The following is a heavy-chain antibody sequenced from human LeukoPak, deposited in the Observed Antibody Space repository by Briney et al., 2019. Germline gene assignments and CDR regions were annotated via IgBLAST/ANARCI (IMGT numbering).Heavy chain of an antibody. CDR1: GITFSRYW. V-gene: IGHV3-7*01. CDR3: AKEDLQGPAGY. Sequence: GGSLRLSCVDSGITFSRYWMSWVRQAPGKGLEWVANIKQDGGEKYYVDSVKGRFTISRDNSKNTLYLQMNSLRAEDTAVYYCAKEDLQGPAGYWGQGTLVTVSS. CDR2: IKQDGGEK. J-gene: IGHJ4*02.